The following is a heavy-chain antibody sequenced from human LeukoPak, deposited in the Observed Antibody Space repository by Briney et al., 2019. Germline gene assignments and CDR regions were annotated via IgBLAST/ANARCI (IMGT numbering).Heavy chain of an antibody. V-gene: IGHV3-23*01. J-gene: IGHJ4*02. Sequence: GGSLRLSCAASGFTFGTNAKSWVRQAPGKGQEWVSGIGSDDSTHYAESVKGRFTISRDNSKNTLYLQMNSLETEDAAIYYCAKDLHFWSGIDYWGQGTLVTVSS. CDR2: IGSDDST. D-gene: IGHD3-3*02. CDR3: AKDLHFWSGIDY. CDR1: GFTFGTNA.